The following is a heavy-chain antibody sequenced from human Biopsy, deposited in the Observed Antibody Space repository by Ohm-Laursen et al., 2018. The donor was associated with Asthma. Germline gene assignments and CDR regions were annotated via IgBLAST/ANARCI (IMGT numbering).Heavy chain of an antibody. CDR1: GGSINIGDYY. J-gene: IGHJ5*02. Sequence: SQTLSLTCPVSGGSINIGDYYWSWIRQHPGKGLEWIGYIYYSGSTYYNPSLKSRVSISLDTSKNQFSLSLTSVTAADTAVYYCARTTYGDDGFDPWGQGTLVTVSS. D-gene: IGHD4-17*01. CDR2: IYYSGST. CDR3: ARTTYGDDGFDP. V-gene: IGHV4-31*02.